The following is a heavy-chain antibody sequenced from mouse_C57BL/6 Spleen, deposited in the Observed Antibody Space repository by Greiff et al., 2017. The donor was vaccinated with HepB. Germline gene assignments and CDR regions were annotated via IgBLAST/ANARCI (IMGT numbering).Heavy chain of an antibody. CDR2: INYDGSST. J-gene: IGHJ1*03. V-gene: IGHV5-16*01. CDR3: AREDLYYSYFDV. CDR1: GFTFSDYY. D-gene: IGHD1-1*01. Sequence: EVKLVESEGGLVQPGSSMKLSCTASGFTFSDYYMAWVRQVPEKGLEWVANINYDGSSTYYLDSLKSRFIISRDNAKNILYLQMSSLKSEDTATYYCAREDLYYSYFDVWGTGTTVTVSS.